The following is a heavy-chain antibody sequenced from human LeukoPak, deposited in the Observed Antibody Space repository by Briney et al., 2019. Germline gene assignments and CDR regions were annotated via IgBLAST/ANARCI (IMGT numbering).Heavy chain of an antibody. CDR3: ARSRTNYDSSGYYHPFDAFDI. Sequence: GESLKISCKGSGYTFTSYWIGWVRQMPGKGLEWMGIIYPSDSDTRYSPSFQGQVTISADKSISTAYLQWSSLKASDTAMYYCARSRTNYDSSGYYHPFDAFDIWGQGTMVTVSS. D-gene: IGHD3-22*01. J-gene: IGHJ3*02. CDR2: IYPSDSDT. V-gene: IGHV5-51*01. CDR1: GYTFTSYW.